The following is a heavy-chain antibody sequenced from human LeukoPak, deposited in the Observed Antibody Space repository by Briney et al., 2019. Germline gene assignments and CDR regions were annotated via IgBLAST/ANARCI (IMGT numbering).Heavy chain of an antibody. CDR3: ARDHSNYCSGVDV. Sequence: ASVKVSCKASGYIFTSSAMHWVRQAPGQRLEWMGWINAGSGNTKYSQKFQGRVTIVRDTSASTVYMELSSLKSEDTAVYFCARDHSNYCSGVDVWGQGTMVTVSS. CDR2: INAGSGNT. CDR1: GYIFTSSA. V-gene: IGHV1-3*01. J-gene: IGHJ6*02.